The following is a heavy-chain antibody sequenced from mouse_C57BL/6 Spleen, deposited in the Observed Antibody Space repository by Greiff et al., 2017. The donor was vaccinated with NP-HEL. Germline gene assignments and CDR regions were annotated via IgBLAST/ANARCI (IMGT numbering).Heavy chain of an antibody. Sequence: EVKLMESGGGLVKPGGSLKLSCAASGFTFSDYGMHWVRQAPEKGLEWVAYISSGSSTIYYADTVKGRFTISRDNAKNTLFLQMTSLRSEDTAMYYCATVVATRNAMDYWGQGTSVTVSS. D-gene: IGHD1-1*01. J-gene: IGHJ4*01. CDR2: ISSGSSTI. CDR3: ATVVATRNAMDY. CDR1: GFTFSDYG. V-gene: IGHV5-17*01.